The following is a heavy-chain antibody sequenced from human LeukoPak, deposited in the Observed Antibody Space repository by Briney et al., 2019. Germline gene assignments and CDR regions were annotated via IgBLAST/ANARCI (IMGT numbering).Heavy chain of an antibody. Sequence: SETLSLTCAVYGGSFSGYYWSWIRQPPGKGLEWIGYIYYSGSTYYNPSLKSRVTISVDTSKNQFSLKLSSVTAADTAVYYCASLTTAVSYWGQGTLVTVSS. CDR1: GGSFSGYY. J-gene: IGHJ4*02. V-gene: IGHV4-30-4*08. D-gene: IGHD4-17*01. CDR3: ASLTTAVSY. CDR2: IYYSGST.